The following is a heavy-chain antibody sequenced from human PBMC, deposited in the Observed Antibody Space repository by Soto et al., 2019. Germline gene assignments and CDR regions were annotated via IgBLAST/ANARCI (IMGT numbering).Heavy chain of an antibody. Sequence: SETLSLTCTVSGGSISSGGYYWSWIRQHPGKGLEWIGYIYYGGSTYYNPSLKSRVTISVDTSKNQFSLKLSSVTAADTAVYYCARDVITMVRGVIILSGYGMDVWGQGTTVTVSS. V-gene: IGHV4-31*03. CDR2: IYYGGST. CDR1: GGSISSGGYY. CDR3: ARDVITMVRGVIILSGYGMDV. J-gene: IGHJ6*02. D-gene: IGHD3-10*01.